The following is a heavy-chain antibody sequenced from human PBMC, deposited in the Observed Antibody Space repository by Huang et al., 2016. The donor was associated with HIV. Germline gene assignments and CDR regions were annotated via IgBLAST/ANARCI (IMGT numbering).Heavy chain of an antibody. CDR2: IKQDGSGK. Sequence: EVQLVESGGGLVQPGGSLRLSCAASGFTFRSYWMSWGRQGPGKGLEWVANIKQDGSGKYYVDSVKGRFTISRDNVKNALYLQMYSLRVEDTAIYYCARGGAPYYDFWSGGHHYGMDVWGQGTTVTVSS. V-gene: IGHV3-7*04. J-gene: IGHJ6*02. D-gene: IGHD3-3*01. CDR1: GFTFRSYW. CDR3: ARGGAPYYDFWSGGHHYGMDV.